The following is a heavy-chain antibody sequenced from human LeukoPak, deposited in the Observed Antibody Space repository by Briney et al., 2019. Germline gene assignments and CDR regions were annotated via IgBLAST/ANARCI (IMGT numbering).Heavy chain of an antibody. CDR1: GYSIRSGYY. V-gene: IGHV4-38-2*01. CDR3: ARSRVGPGYFDY. J-gene: IGHJ4*02. D-gene: IGHD1-26*01. Sequence: PSETLSLTCAVSGYSIRSGYYWGWIRQPPGQGLEWIGSIYHSGSTYYNPSLKSRVTISVDTSKNQFSLKLSSVTAADTAVYYCARSRVGPGYFDYWGQGTLVTVSS. CDR2: IYHSGST.